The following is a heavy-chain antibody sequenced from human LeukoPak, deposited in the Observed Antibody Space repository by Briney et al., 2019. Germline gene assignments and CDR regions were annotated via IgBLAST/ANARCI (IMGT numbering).Heavy chain of an antibody. Sequence: PGGSLRLSCAASGFPFSTFGMHWVRQASGKGLEWVGRIRSKTYSYATADAASVKGRFTFSRDDSKNTAYLQMNSLKTEDTAVYYCTRQRTDGLTDAFDIWGQGTMVTVSS. V-gene: IGHV3-73*01. CDR2: IRSKTYSYAT. D-gene: IGHD2-2*03. CDR1: GFPFSTFG. J-gene: IGHJ3*02. CDR3: TRQRTDGLTDAFDI.